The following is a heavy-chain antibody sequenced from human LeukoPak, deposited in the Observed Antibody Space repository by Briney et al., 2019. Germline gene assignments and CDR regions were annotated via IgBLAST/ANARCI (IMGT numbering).Heavy chain of an antibody. CDR3: AKGEGYYDSSGSWHAFDI. CDR1: GFTFDDYA. J-gene: IGHJ3*02. Sequence: GGSLRLSCAASGFTFDDYAMHWVRQAPGKGLEWVSGISWNSGSIGYADSVKGRFTISRDNAKNSLYLQMNSLRAEDTALYYCAKGEGYYDSSGSWHAFDIWGQGTMVTVSS. V-gene: IGHV3-9*01. CDR2: ISWNSGSI. D-gene: IGHD3-22*01.